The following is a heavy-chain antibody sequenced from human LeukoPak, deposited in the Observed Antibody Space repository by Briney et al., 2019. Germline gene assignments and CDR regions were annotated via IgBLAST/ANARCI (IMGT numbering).Heavy chain of an antibody. V-gene: IGHV3-21*01. Sequence: GGSLRLSCAASGFTVSSNYMNWVRQAPGKGLEWVSSISSSSSYIYYADSVKGRFTISRDNAKNSLYLQMNSLRAEDTAVYYCARDYGPVAPGYWGQGTLVTVSS. CDR2: ISSSSSYI. J-gene: IGHJ4*02. CDR3: ARDYGPVAPGY. CDR1: GFTVSSNY. D-gene: IGHD3-10*01.